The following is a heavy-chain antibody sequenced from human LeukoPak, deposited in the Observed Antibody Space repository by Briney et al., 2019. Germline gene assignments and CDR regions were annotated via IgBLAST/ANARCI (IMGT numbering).Heavy chain of an antibody. CDR3: AVGSDYYDSSQFDY. D-gene: IGHD3-22*01. Sequence: ASVKVSCKASGYTFTGYYMHWVRQAPGQGLEWMGWINPNSGGTNYAQKFQGRVTMTRDTSICTAYMELSRLRSDDTAVYYCAVGSDYYDSSQFDYWGQGTLVTVSS. J-gene: IGHJ4*02. V-gene: IGHV1-2*02. CDR1: GYTFTGYY. CDR2: INPNSGGT.